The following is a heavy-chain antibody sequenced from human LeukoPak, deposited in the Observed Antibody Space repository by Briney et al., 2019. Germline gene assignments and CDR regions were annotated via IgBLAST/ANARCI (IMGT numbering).Heavy chain of an antibody. J-gene: IGHJ4*02. CDR1: VLALSYSY. D-gene: IGHD3-22*01. CDR3: DGYYCCRSDFSHFSSDRTTDFYFDY. V-gene: IGHV3-11*04. CDR2: ISSSGKSV. Sequence: GGSLRLSCAASVLALSYSYMSWIRQTPGKGLEWVSYISSSGKSVDYTDTVKGRFTISRDNVKNSLYLQMNNLRAEDTAVYYCDGYYCCRSDFSHFSSDRTTDFYFDYWGLGTLVTVSS.